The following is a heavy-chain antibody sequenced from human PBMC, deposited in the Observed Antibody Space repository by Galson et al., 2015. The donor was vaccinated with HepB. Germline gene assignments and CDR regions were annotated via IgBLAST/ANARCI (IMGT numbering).Heavy chain of an antibody. CDR2: INPSGGST. CDR1: GYTFTSYY. V-gene: IGHV1-46*01. D-gene: IGHD3-10*01. Sequence: SVKVSCKASGYTFTSYYMHWVRQAPGQGLEWMGIINPSGGSTSYAQKFQGRVTMTRDTSTSTVYMELSSLRSEDTAVYYCARGQYYGSGSYYTRRFDYWGQGTLVTVSS. J-gene: IGHJ4*02. CDR3: ARGQYYGSGSYYTRRFDY.